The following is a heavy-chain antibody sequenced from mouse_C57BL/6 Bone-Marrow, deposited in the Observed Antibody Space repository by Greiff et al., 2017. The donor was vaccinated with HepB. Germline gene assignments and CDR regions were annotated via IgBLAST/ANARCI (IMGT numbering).Heavy chain of an antibody. Sequence: LKESGPELVKPGASVKISCKASGYTFTDYYMNWVKQSHGKSLEWIGDINPNNGGTSYNQKFKGKATLTVDKSSSTAYMELRSLTSEDSAVYYCARSSDVWGTGTTVTVSS. V-gene: IGHV1-26*01. CDR1: GYTFTDYY. CDR2: INPNNGGT. CDR3: ARSSDV. J-gene: IGHJ1*03.